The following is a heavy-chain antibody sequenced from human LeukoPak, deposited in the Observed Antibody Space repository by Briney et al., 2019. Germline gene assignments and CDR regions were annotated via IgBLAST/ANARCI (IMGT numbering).Heavy chain of an antibody. CDR1: GFTFSSYS. Sequence: PGGSLRLSCAASGFTFSSYSMNWVRQAPGKGLGWVSSISSSSSYIYYADSVKGRFTISRDNAKNSLYLQMDSLRAEDTAVYYCARDLNSQLVGHEFDYWGQGTLVTVSS. J-gene: IGHJ4*02. CDR3: ARDLNSQLVGHEFDY. D-gene: IGHD6-13*01. CDR2: ISSSSSYI. V-gene: IGHV3-21*01.